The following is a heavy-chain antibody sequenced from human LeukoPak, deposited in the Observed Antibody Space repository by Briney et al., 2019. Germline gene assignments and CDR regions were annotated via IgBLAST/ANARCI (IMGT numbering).Heavy chain of an antibody. D-gene: IGHD6-19*01. Sequence: ASVKVSSKASGYTFTSYGISWVRQAPGQGLEWMGWISAYNGNTNYAQKLQGRVTMTTDTSTSTAYVELRSLRSDDTAVYYCARVLIAVAAAFDYWGQGTLVTVSS. J-gene: IGHJ4*02. CDR2: ISAYNGNT. V-gene: IGHV1-18*01. CDR3: ARVLIAVAAAFDY. CDR1: GYTFTSYG.